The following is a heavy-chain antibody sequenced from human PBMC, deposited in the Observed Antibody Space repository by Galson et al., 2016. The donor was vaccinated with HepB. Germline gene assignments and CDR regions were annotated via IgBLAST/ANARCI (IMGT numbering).Heavy chain of an antibody. J-gene: IGHJ6*02. CDR2: ISSSSGYI. CDR1: GFTFSSYS. D-gene: IGHD3-3*01. CDR3: ARVGALRFLEYGRDV. V-gene: IGHV3-21*01. Sequence: SLRLSCAASGFTFSSYSMNWVRQAPGKGLEWVSSISSSSGYIYYADSVKGRFTISRDNAKNSLYLQMNSLRAEDTAAYYCARVGALRFLEYGRDVWGQGTTVTVSS.